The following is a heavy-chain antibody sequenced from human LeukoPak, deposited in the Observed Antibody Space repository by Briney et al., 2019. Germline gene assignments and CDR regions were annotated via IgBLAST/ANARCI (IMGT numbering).Heavy chain of an antibody. CDR1: GYTFTSYD. CDR3: ARVSPDSDP. D-gene: IGHD2/OR15-2a*01. V-gene: IGHV1-8*01. CDR2: MNPKSGNT. Sequence: ASVKVSCKASGYTFTSYDIRWVRQAPGQGLEWMGWMNPKSGNTGYAQKFQGRVTMTRNTSISTAYMELSSLTSDDTAVYYCARVSPDSDPWGQGTLVTVSS. J-gene: IGHJ5*02.